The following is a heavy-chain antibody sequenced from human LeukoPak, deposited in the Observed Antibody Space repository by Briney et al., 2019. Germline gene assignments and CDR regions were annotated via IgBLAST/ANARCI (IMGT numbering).Heavy chain of an antibody. V-gene: IGHV4-39*07. CDR1: GGSISSTSYY. CDR2: INHSGST. Sequence: SETLSLTCTVSGGSISSTSYYWDWIRQPPGKGLEWIGEINHSGSTNYNPSLKSRVTISVDTSKNQFSLKLSSVTAADTAVYYCARGGSILRFLEWSRMDWLDPWGQGTLVTVSS. J-gene: IGHJ5*02. D-gene: IGHD3-3*01. CDR3: ARGGSILRFLEWSRMDWLDP.